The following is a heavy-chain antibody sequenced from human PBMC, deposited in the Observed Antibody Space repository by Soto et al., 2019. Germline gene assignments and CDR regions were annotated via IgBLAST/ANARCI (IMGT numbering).Heavy chain of an antibody. CDR1: GGSFSGYY. D-gene: IGHD2-8*02. CDR3: ARDKITGLFDY. CDR2: INHSGST. V-gene: IGHV4-34*01. J-gene: IGHJ4*02. Sequence: PSETLSVTCAVSGGSFSGYYWTWIRQPPGTGLEWIGEINHSGSTNYNPSLKSRVTISVDTSKNQFSLKLTSVTAADTAVYYCARDKITGLFDYWGQGTLVTVSS.